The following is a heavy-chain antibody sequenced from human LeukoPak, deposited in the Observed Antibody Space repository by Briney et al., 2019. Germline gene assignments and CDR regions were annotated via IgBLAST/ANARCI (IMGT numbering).Heavy chain of an antibody. Sequence: GGSLRLSCAVSGFIFSEYWVHWVRQAPGKGLVWVSCIDRDGINTGSTRYADSVKGRFTISRDNSKNTLYLQMNSLRAEDTAVYYCTRERDLSLYHFNYWGQGTLVTVSS. CDR2: IDRDGINTGST. J-gene: IGHJ4*02. CDR3: TRERDLSLYHFNY. V-gene: IGHV3-74*01. CDR1: GFIFSEYW.